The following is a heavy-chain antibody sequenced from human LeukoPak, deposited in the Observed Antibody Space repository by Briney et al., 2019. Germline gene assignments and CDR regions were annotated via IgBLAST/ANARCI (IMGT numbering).Heavy chain of an antibody. D-gene: IGHD4-17*01. J-gene: IGHJ4*02. V-gene: IGHV2-5*01. CDR3: AHYDDYRGDFDY. Sequence: SGPTLVNPTQTLTLTCTFSGFSLRTRGVGVGWIRQPPGKALEWLALIYWNDDKRYSPSLKNRLTITKDTSKNQVVLTMTNMDPVDTATYYCAHYDDYRGDFDYWGQGTLVTVSS. CDR1: GFSLRTRGVG. CDR2: IYWNDDK.